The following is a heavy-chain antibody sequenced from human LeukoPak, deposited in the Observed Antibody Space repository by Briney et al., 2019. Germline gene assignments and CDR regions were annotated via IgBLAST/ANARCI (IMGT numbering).Heavy chain of an antibody. V-gene: IGHV4-59*01. CDR2: IYYSGST. CDR1: GGSISSYY. Sequence: SETLSLTCTVSGGSISSYYWSWIRQPPGKGLEWIGYIYYSGSTNYNPSLKSRVTISVDTSKNQFSLKVSSVTAADTAVYYCARQRDGYKKGNFFDYWGQGTLVTVSS. CDR3: ARQRDGYKKGNFFDY. J-gene: IGHJ4*02. D-gene: IGHD5-24*01.